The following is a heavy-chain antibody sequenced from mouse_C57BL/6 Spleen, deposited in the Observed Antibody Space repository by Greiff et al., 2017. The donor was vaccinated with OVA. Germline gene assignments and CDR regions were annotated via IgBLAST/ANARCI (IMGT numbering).Heavy chain of an antibody. Sequence: QVQLQQPGPGLVQPSQSLSITCTVSGFSLTSYGVHWVRQSPGKGLEWLGVIWSGGSTDYNAAFISRLSISKDNSKSQVFFKMNSLQADDTAIYYRARVDYYGSSYWYFDVWGTGTTVTVSS. V-gene: IGHV2-2*01. J-gene: IGHJ1*03. CDR3: ARVDYYGSSYWYFDV. CDR1: GFSLTSYG. D-gene: IGHD1-1*01. CDR2: IWSGGST.